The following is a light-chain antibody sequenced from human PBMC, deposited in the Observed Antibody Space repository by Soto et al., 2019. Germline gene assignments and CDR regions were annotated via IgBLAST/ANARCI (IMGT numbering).Light chain of an antibody. CDR1: QSVSSN. J-gene: IGKJ4*01. V-gene: IGKV3-15*01. CDR3: QQYNNWPPVT. CDR2: GAS. Sequence: EIVMTQSPATLSVSPGERATLSCRASQSVSSNLAWYQQKPGQAPRLLIYGASTRANGIPARFSGSGSGTEFTLTIRSLQSEDFAVYCCQQYNNWPPVTFGGGTKVEIK.